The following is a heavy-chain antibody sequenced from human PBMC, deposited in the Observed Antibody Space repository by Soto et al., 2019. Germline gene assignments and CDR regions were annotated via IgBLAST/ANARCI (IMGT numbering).Heavy chain of an antibody. J-gene: IGHJ4*02. D-gene: IGHD6-19*01. CDR2: IYYSGST. CDR3: ARHGVGYSSGWPRYYFDY. CDR1: GGSISSSSYY. Sequence: QLQLQESGPGLVKPSETLSLTCTVSGGSISSSSYYWGWIRQPPGKGLEWIGSIYYSGSTYYNPSLKSRVTISVDTSKNQFSLKLSSVTAADTAVYYCARHGVGYSSGWPRYYFDYWGQGTLVTVSS. V-gene: IGHV4-39*01.